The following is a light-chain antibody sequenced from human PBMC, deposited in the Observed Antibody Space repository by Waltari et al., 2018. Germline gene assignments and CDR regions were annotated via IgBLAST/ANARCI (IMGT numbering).Light chain of an antibody. CDR3: QQYNSWPQYT. V-gene: IGKV3-15*01. Sequence: EIVMTQSPATLSVSPGERATLSCRASQSLNTNLAWYQQKAGQAPRLLIYGASTRATGIPARFSGSGSGTEFTLTISSLQSEDFAVYYCQQYNSWPQYTFGQGTKLGIK. CDR2: GAS. CDR1: QSLNTN. J-gene: IGKJ2*01.